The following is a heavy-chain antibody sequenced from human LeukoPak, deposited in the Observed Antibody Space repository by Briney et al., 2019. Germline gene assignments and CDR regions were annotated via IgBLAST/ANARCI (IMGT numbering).Heavy chain of an antibody. J-gene: IGHJ4*02. V-gene: IGHV1-18*01. D-gene: IGHD3-10*01. CDR2: INTDNGDT. Sequence: ASVKVSCKASGYIFVNHGLTWVRQAPGQGLEWMGWINTDNGDTNYAQKVQDRVTLTTEASTKTAYMELRSLSSDDTAFYYCARASSSYGSGLSYIDYRGQGTLVTVSS. CDR3: ARASSSYGSGLSYIDY. CDR1: GYIFVNHG.